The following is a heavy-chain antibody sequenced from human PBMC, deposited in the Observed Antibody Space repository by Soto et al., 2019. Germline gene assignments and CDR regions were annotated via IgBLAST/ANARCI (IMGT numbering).Heavy chain of an antibody. CDR3: ARERDGYNSG. CDR2: IIPIFGTA. D-gene: IGHD5-12*01. Sequence: VQLVESGGGLVKPGGSLRLSCAASGFTFSSYAISWVRQAPGQGLEWMGGIIPIFGTANYAQKFQGRVTITADESTSTAYMELSSLRSEDTAVYYCARERDGYNSGWGQGTLVTVSS. CDR1: GFTFSSYA. V-gene: IGHV1-69*01. J-gene: IGHJ4*02.